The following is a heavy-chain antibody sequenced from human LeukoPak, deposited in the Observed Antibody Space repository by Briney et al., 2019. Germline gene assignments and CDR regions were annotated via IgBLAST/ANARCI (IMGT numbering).Heavy chain of an antibody. J-gene: IGHJ3*02. Sequence: AGSLRLSCAASGFTFSSYWMSWVRQAPGKGLEWVANIKQDGSEKYYVDSVKGRFTISRDNAKNSLYLQMNSLRAEDTAAYYCASYYDSSGYFDAFDIWGQGTMVTVSS. D-gene: IGHD3-22*01. V-gene: IGHV3-7*05. CDR3: ASYYDSSGYFDAFDI. CDR1: GFTFSSYW. CDR2: IKQDGSEK.